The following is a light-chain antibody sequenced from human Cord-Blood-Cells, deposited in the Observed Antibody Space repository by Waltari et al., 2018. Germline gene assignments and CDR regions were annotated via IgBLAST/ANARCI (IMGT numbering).Light chain of an antibody. CDR1: SSDVGSYNL. V-gene: IGLV2-23*02. CDR2: EVS. Sequence: SALTQPASVSGSPGQSITISCTGTSSDVGSYNLVSCYQQHPGKAPKLMIYEVSKRPSGVSNRFSGSKSGNTASLTISGLQAEDEADYYCCSYAGSSTWVFGGGTKLTVL. CDR3: CSYAGSSTWV. J-gene: IGLJ2*01.